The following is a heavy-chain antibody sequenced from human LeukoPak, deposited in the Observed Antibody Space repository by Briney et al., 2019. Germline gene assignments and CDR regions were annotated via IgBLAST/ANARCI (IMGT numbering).Heavy chain of an antibody. Sequence: GGSLRLSCAASGFTFSSYGMHWVRQAPGKGLEWVAFIRYDGSNKYYADSVKGRFTISRDNSKNTLYLQMNSLRAEDTAVYYCAKAGYCSGGSCSHVDYWGQGTLVTVSS. D-gene: IGHD2-15*01. CDR1: GFTFSSYG. CDR3: AKAGYCSGGSCSHVDY. V-gene: IGHV3-30*02. J-gene: IGHJ4*02. CDR2: IRYDGSNK.